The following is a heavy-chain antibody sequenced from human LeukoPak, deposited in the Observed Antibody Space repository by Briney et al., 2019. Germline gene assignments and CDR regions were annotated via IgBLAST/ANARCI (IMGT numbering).Heavy chain of an antibody. CDR3: ARQITDQSSGYDSIDY. J-gene: IGHJ4*02. V-gene: IGHV5-51*01. CDR1: GYRFTTYW. Sequence: GESLNISCRASGYRFTTYWIAWVRQMPGKGLELMGIIYPGDSDTRYSPSFEGQVTISADKSITTAYLQWSSLKASDTAMYYCARQITDQSSGYDSIDYWGQGTLVTVSS. CDR2: IYPGDSDT. D-gene: IGHD5-12*01.